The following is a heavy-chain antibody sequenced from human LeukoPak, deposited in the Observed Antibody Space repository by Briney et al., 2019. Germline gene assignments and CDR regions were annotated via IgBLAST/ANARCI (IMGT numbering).Heavy chain of an antibody. D-gene: IGHD3-10*01. V-gene: IGHV3-7*05. CDR2: IKQDGSEK. CDR3: ARQGVRGVPAFDY. Sequence: GGSLRLSCAASGLTLSTYWMSWVRQAPGKGLECVANIKQDGSEKNYVDSVKGRFTISRDNAKNSLYLQMNSLRVEDTAVYYCARQGVRGVPAFDYWGQGTLVTVSS. J-gene: IGHJ4*02. CDR1: GLTLSTYW.